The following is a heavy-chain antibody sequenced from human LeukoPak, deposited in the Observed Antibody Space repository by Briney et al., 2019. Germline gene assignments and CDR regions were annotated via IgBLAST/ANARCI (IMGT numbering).Heavy chain of an antibody. CDR2: IYHSGST. J-gene: IGHJ4*02. V-gene: IGHV4-38-2*02. D-gene: IGHD3-10*01. CDR1: GYSINGGYY. CDR3: ARGRGYGSGSFLY. Sequence: SETLSLTCTVSGYSINGGYYWAWIRQPPGEGLQWIGSIYHSGSTNYNPSLRSRVTISVDTSKNQLSLNLSSVTAADTAVYYCARGRGYGSGSFLYWGQGTLVTVSS.